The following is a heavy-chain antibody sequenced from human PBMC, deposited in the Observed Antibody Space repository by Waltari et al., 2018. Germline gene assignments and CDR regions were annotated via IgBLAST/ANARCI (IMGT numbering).Heavy chain of an antibody. CDR3: ARRTRIAVAGTGHDAFDI. V-gene: IGHV4-34*01. CDR2: INHSGST. D-gene: IGHD6-19*01. CDR1: GGSFSGYY. Sequence: QVQLQQWGAGLLKPSETLSLTCAVYGGSFSGYYWRWIRQPPGKGLEWIGEINHSGSTNYNPSLKSRVTISVDTSKNQFSLKLSSVTAADTAVYYCARRTRIAVAGTGHDAFDIWGQGTMVTVSS. J-gene: IGHJ3*02.